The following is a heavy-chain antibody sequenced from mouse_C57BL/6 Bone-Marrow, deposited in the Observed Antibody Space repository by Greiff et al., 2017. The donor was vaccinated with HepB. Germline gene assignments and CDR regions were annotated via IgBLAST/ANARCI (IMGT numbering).Heavy chain of an antibody. Sequence: EVKLVESGGGLVKPGGSLKLSCAASGFTFSDYGMHWVRQAPEKGLEWVAYISSGSSTIYYADTVKGRFTISRDNPKNTLFLQMTSLRSEDTAMYYCARQAYGSSYWYFDVWGTGTTVTVSS. CDR1: GFTFSDYG. V-gene: IGHV5-17*01. J-gene: IGHJ1*03. D-gene: IGHD1-1*01. CDR2: ISSGSSTI. CDR3: ARQAYGSSYWYFDV.